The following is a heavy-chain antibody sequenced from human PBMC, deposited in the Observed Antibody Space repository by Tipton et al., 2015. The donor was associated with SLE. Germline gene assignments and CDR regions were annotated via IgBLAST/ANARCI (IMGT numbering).Heavy chain of an antibody. CDR2: ISGSGIHT. J-gene: IGHJ4*02. CDR1: GFTFSDYA. D-gene: IGHD6-19*01. Sequence: SLRLSCAASGFTFSDYAMAWVRQAPGKGLEWVSDISGSGIHTYYVDSVKGRFTISRDHSRNTFYLQMNSLGADDTAVYFCARVSPVYSRGWYPDSWGQGTLVTVSS. CDR3: ARVSPVYSRGWYPDS. V-gene: IGHV3-23*01.